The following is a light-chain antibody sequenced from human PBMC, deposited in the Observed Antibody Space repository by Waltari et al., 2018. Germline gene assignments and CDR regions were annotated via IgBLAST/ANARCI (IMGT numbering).Light chain of an antibody. V-gene: IGKV3-20*01. CDR3: QKYGTLPAT. CDR2: DAS. CDR1: QSVSRT. J-gene: IGKJ1*01. Sequence: EIVLTQSPGTLSLSPGERATLSCRASQSVSRTLAWYQQKPGQAPRLLIYDASIRATGIPDRFSGSGSGTDFSLTISRLEPEDFAVYYCQKYGTLPATFGQGTEVEIK.